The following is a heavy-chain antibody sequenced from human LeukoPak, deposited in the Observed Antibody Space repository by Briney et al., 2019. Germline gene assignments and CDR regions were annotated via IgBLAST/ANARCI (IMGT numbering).Heavy chain of an antibody. Sequence: SGKLCCKAAGGTFTSSAISWLREAPGQGLEWMGRIIPIFGTANYAQKFTGRVTITADKSTSPAYMELSSLRSEGTAVYYCARAFPAGSGRGEYFDYWGQGTLVTVSS. J-gene: IGHJ4*02. V-gene: IGHV1-69*06. CDR2: IIPIFGTA. CDR1: GGTFTSSA. D-gene: IGHD1-1*01. CDR3: ARAFPAGSGRGEYFDY.